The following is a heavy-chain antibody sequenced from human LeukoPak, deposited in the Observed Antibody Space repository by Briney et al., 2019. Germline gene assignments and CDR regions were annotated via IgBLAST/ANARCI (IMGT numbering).Heavy chain of an antibody. V-gene: IGHV4-31*03. CDR2: IYYSGST. CDR1: GGSISSGGYS. J-gene: IGHJ4*02. Sequence: SETLSLTCTVSGGSISSGGYSWSWLRQHPGKGLEWIGYIYYSGSTYYNPSLKSRVTISVDTSKNQFSLKLSSVTAADTAVYYCARAERTTNYDSSGYLDYWGQGTLVTVSS. D-gene: IGHD3-22*01. CDR3: ARAERTTNYDSSGYLDY.